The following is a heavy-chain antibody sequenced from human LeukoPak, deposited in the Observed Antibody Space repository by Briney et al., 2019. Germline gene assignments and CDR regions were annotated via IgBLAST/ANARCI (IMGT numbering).Heavy chain of an antibody. Sequence: ASVKVSCKASGYTFTSYDINWVRQATGQGLEWMGWMNPNSGNTGYAQKFQGRVTITADKSTSTAYMELSSLRSEDTAVYYCARGSSSWYPDYWGQGTLVTVSS. J-gene: IGHJ4*02. V-gene: IGHV1-8*01. CDR1: GYTFTSYD. D-gene: IGHD6-13*01. CDR2: MNPNSGNT. CDR3: ARGSSSWYPDY.